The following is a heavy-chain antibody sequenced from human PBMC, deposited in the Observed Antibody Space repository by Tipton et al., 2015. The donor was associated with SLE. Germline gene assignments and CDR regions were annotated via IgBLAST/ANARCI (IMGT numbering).Heavy chain of an antibody. CDR2: ISAYNGNT. CDR3: AREGSSSWYDGAFDI. V-gene: IGHV1-18*01. D-gene: IGHD6-13*01. CDR1: GGAFSSYA. J-gene: IGHJ3*02. Sequence: QLVQSGPEVKKPGSSVKVSCKASGGAFSSYAISWVRQAPGQGLEWMGWISAYNGNTNYAQKLQGRVTMTTDTSTSTAYMELRSLRSDDTAVYYCAREGSSSWYDGAFDIWGQGTMVTVSS.